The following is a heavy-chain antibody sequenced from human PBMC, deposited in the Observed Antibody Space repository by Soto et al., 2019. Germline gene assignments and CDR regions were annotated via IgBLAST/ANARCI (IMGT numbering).Heavy chain of an antibody. CDR2: ISSTTNYI. CDR3: ARESEDLTSNFDY. J-gene: IGHJ4*02. CDR1: GFTFTRYS. V-gene: IGHV3-21*06. Sequence: PGESVKISCXASGFTFTRYSMNWVRQAPGKGLEWVSSISSTTNYIYYGDSMKGRFTISRDNAKNSLYLEMNSLRAEDTAVYYCARESEDLTSNFDYWGQGTLVTAPQ.